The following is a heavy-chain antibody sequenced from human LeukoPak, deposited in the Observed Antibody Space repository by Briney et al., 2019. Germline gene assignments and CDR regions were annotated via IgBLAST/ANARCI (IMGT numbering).Heavy chain of an antibody. CDR1: GFNFSSHG. CDR2: IWYDGSNK. V-gene: IGHV3-33*01. CDR3: ARDPGHSGWYGDY. D-gene: IGHD6-19*01. J-gene: IGHJ4*02. Sequence: GGVPRTSCGGAGFNFSSHGMHLGRPGPGKGPGGGSIIWYDGSNKYYADSVKGRFTISKGNSKKTLYLQMNSLRAEDTAIYYCARDPGHSGWYGDYWGQGTLVTVSS.